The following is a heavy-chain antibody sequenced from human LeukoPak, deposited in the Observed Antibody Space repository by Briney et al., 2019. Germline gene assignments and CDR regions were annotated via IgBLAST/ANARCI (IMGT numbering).Heavy chain of an antibody. CDR2: IYPGDPDT. CDR1: GYSFTRYW. Sequence: GESLKISCHGSGYSFTRYWIGWVRQMPGKGLEWMGIIYPGDPDTRYSPSFQGQVTISADKSVSTAYVQWSSLKASDSAMYYCARTYSSGPDYWGQGTLVTVSS. D-gene: IGHD6-19*01. CDR3: ARTYSSGPDY. V-gene: IGHV5-51*01. J-gene: IGHJ4*02.